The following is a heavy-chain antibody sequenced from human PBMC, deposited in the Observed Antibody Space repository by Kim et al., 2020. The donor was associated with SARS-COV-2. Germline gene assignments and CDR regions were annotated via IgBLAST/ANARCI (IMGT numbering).Heavy chain of an antibody. D-gene: IGHD3-22*01. CDR3: ARDSVVITDFDY. V-gene: IGHV3-48*02. Sequence: YYADSVKGPFTISRENAKNSLYLQMNSLRDEDTAVYYCARDSVVITDFDYWGQGTLVTVSS. J-gene: IGHJ4*02.